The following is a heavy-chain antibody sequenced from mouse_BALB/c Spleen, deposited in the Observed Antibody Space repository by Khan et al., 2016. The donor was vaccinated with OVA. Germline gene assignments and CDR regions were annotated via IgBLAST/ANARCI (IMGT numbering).Heavy chain of an antibody. CDR1: GYKFSSYV. D-gene: IGHD1-1*01. Sequence: VQLKQSGPELVKPGASVKMSCKASGYKFSSYVMHWVKQKPGQGLEWIGYISPNSDGSKYNEKFRGKATLTSDKSSSTAYMEPSSLTSEDSAVSYCLRSVYYYVSAYEEFAYWGQGTLATVSA. V-gene: IGHV1S136*01. CDR3: LRSVYYYVSAYEEFAY. CDR2: ISPNSDGS. J-gene: IGHJ3*01.